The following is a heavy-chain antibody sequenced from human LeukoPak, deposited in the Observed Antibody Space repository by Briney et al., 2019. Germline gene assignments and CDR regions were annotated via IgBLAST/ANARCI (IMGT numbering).Heavy chain of an antibody. V-gene: IGHV4-4*07. CDR2: IYTSGST. J-gene: IGHJ4*02. CDR1: GDSIRNYY. D-gene: IGHD3-10*01. Sequence: SETLSLTCTVSGDSIRNYYWSWIRQPAGKGLEWIGRIYTSGSTNYNPSLKSRVTMSVDTSKNQFSLKLSSVTAADTAVYYCARVSLVRGAPDYYFDYWGQGTLVTVSS. CDR3: ARVSLVRGAPDYYFDY.